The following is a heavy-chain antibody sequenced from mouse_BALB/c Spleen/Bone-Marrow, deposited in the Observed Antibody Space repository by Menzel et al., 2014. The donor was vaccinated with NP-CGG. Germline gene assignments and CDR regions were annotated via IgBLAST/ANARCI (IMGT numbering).Heavy chain of an antibody. CDR1: GFNFTGTY. V-gene: IGHV14-3*02. CDR3: ARYYYDYRYCFDY. CDR2: IDPSNGNT. D-gene: IGHD1-1*01. J-gene: IGHJ2*01. Sequence: VQLQQSGAELVKPGASVKLSCTASGFNFTGTYMHWVKQRPEQGLEWIGRIDPSNGNTKYDPKFQGKATVTVDTSSNTAYLQLNSLTSEDTAVYYCARYYYDYRYCFDYWGQGTTLTVSS.